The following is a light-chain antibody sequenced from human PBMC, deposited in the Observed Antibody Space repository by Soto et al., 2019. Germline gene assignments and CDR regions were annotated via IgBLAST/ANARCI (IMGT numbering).Light chain of an antibody. CDR3: QQYYSFPRT. J-gene: IGKJ1*01. Sequence: DIQMTQSPSSLSASVGDRVTITCRASQSISSWLAWYQQKPGKAPKLLIYDASSLESGVPSRFSGSGSGTNFTLTISSLQSEDFGTYYCQQYYSFPRTFGQGTKVDIK. CDR1: QSISSW. V-gene: IGKV1-5*01. CDR2: DAS.